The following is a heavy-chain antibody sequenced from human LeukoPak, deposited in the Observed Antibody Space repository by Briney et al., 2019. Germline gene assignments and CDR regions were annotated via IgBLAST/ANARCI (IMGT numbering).Heavy chain of an antibody. V-gene: IGHV3-23*01. Sequence: PGGSLRLSCAASGFTFSSYVMSWVRQAPGKGLEWVSAITGSGDNTYYADSVKGRFTISRDNSKNTLYLQMNSLRAEDTAVYYCAKRGPAGAGKSPDYFYYWGQGTLVTVSS. D-gene: IGHD6-19*01. CDR2: ITGSGDNT. CDR3: AKRGPAGAGKSPDYFYY. J-gene: IGHJ4*02. CDR1: GFTFSSYV.